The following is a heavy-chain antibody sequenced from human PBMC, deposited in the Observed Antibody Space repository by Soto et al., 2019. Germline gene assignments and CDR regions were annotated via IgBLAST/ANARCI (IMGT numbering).Heavy chain of an antibody. D-gene: IGHD2-2*02. Sequence: GGSLRLSCAASGFTFSSYAMHWVRQAPGKGLEWVAVISYDGSNKYYADSVKGRFTISRDNSKNTLYLQMNSLRAEDTAVYYCARDSSGYCSSTSCYTGWFDPWGQGTLVTVSS. J-gene: IGHJ5*02. CDR3: ARDSSGYCSSTSCYTGWFDP. V-gene: IGHV3-30-3*01. CDR2: ISYDGSNK. CDR1: GFTFSSYA.